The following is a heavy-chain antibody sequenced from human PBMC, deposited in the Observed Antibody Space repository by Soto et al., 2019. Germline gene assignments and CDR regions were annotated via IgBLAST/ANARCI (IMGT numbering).Heavy chain of an antibody. J-gene: IGHJ4*02. CDR3: ASQSLGRSSSTSCFDY. CDR2: ISDSGST. CDR1: GFTFSTYA. Sequence: PGGSLRLSCTASGFTFSTYAMSWVRQAPGKGLEWVSTISDSGSTYYADSVKGRFTMTGDTSTSTVYMELSSLRSEDTAAYYCASQSLGRSSSTSCFDYWGQGTLVTVSS. D-gene: IGHD2-2*01. V-gene: IGHV3-23*01.